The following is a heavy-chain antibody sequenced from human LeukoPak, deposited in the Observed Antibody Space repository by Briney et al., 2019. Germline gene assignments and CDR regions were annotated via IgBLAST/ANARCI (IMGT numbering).Heavy chain of an antibody. CDR1: GFSFSSYA. Sequence: PGRSLTLSCAASGFSFSSYAMSWVRQAPGKGLEWVSAISGSGGSTYYADSVKGRFTISRDNSKNTLYLQMNSLRAEDTAVYYCASYGDYVWGAFDIWGQGTMVTVSS. J-gene: IGHJ3*02. CDR2: ISGSGGST. V-gene: IGHV3-23*01. CDR3: ASYGDYVWGAFDI. D-gene: IGHD4-17*01.